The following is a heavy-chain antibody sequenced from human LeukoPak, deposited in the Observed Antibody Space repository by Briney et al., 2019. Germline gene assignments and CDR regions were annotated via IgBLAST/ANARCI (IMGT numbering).Heavy chain of an antibody. J-gene: IGHJ3*02. D-gene: IGHD2-2*01. CDR1: GHTFTGYY. V-gene: IGHV1-2*02. CDR2: INPNSGGT. CDR3: ARDRVPAAIAGSDAFDI. Sequence: ASVKVSCKASGHTFTGYYMHWVRQAPGQGLEWMGWINPNSGGTNYAQKFQGRVTMTRDTPISTAYMELSRLRSDDTAVYYCARDRVPAAIAGSDAFDIWGQGTMVTVSS.